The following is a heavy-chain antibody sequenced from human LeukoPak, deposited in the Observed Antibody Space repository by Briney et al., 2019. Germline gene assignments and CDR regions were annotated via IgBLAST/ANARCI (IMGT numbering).Heavy chain of an antibody. J-gene: IGHJ6*02. CDR1: GGSFSGYY. V-gene: IGHV4-34*01. Sequence: SETLSLTCAVYGGSFSGYYWSWIRQPPGKGLEWIGEINHSGITNYNPSLKSRVTISVDTSKNQFSLKLSSVTAADTAVYYCARGSYCSGGSCYFYYYYGMDVWGQGTTVTVSS. CDR3: ARGSYCSGGSCYFYYYYGMDV. D-gene: IGHD2-15*01. CDR2: INHSGIT.